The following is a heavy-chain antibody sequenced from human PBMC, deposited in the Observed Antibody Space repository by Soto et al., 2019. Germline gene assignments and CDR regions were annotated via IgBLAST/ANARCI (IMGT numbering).Heavy chain of an antibody. CDR3: ARANIVVVVAATRGYYFDY. CDR2: IYYSGST. CDR1: GGSISSGGYY. J-gene: IGHJ4*02. V-gene: IGHV4-31*03. D-gene: IGHD2-15*01. Sequence: PSETLSLTCTVSGGSISSGGYYWSWIRQHPGKGLEWIGYIYYSGSTYYNPSLKSRVTISVDTSKNQFSLKLSSVTAADTAVYYCARANIVVVVAATRGYYFDYWGQGTLVTVSS.